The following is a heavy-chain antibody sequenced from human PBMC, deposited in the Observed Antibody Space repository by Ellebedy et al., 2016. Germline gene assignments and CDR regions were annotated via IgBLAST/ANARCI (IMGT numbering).Heavy chain of an antibody. CDR3: ARDRGTTMTVSDY. V-gene: IGHV3-66*01. D-gene: IGHD3-22*01. CDR1: GFTVSSNY. J-gene: IGHJ4*02. Sequence: GESLKISCAASGFTVSSNYMSWVRQAPGKGLALVSLIYSGGSTYYADSVKGRFTITRDNSKNTLYIKMNSLRAEDTAVYYCARDRGTTMTVSDYWGQGTLVTVSS. CDR2: IYSGGST.